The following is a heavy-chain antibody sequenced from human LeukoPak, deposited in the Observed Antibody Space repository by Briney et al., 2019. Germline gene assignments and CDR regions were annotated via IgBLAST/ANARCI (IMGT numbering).Heavy chain of an antibody. CDR2: ISSSGSTI. J-gene: IGHJ4*02. Sequence: GGSLRLSCAASGFTFSDYYMSWIRQAPGKGLEWVSYISSSGSTIYYADSVKGRFTISRDNAKNSLYLQMNSLRAEDTAVYYCARDQEQLVPPFDYWGQGTLVTVSS. CDR1: GFTFSDYY. D-gene: IGHD6-13*01. CDR3: ARDQEQLVPPFDY. V-gene: IGHV3-11*04.